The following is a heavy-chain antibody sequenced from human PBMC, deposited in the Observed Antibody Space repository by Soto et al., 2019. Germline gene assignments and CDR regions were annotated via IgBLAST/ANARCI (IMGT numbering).Heavy chain of an antibody. D-gene: IGHD3-3*01. Sequence: SETLSLTCTVSGGSISSGGYYWSWIRQHPGKGLEWIGYIYYSGSTYYNPSLKSRVTISVDTSKNQFSLKLSSVTAADTAVYYSARAQRIITIFAVVTPPGLYYSGMTVGAQGTTVTV. CDR3: ARAQRIITIFAVVTPPGLYYSGMTV. V-gene: IGHV4-31*03. CDR2: IYYSGST. CDR1: GGSISSGGYY. J-gene: IGHJ6*02.